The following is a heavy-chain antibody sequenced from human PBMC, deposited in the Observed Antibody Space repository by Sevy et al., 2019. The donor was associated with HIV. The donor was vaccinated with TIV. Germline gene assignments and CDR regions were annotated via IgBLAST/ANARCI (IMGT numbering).Heavy chain of an antibody. D-gene: IGHD6-13*01. Sequence: GGCLRLSCAASGFTFSSYAMSWVRQAPGKGLEWVSAISGSGGSTYYADSVKGRFTISRDNSKNTLYLQMNSLRAEDTAVYYCAKDNTTSSWFPYFDYWGQGTLVTVSS. J-gene: IGHJ4*02. CDR3: AKDNTTSSWFPYFDY. CDR2: ISGSGGST. V-gene: IGHV3-23*01. CDR1: GFTFSSYA.